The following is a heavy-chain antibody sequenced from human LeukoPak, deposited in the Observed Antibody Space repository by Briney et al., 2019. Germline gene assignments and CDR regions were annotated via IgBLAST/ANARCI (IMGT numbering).Heavy chain of an antibody. CDR2: ISYDGSNK. D-gene: IGHD2-15*01. J-gene: IGHJ4*02. V-gene: IGHV3-30*18. Sequence: GGSLRLSCAASAFTVSSHGMHWVRQAPGKGLEWVAVISYDGSNKYYVDSVKGRFAISRDSYKTILYLQMSSLRAEDAGVYYCAKAHVTTCSGTFCYPFDYWGQGTLVTVSS. CDR3: AKAHVTTCSGTFCYPFDY. CDR1: AFTVSSHG.